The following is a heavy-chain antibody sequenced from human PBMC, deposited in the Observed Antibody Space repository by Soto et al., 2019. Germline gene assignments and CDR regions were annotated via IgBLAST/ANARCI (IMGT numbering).Heavy chain of an antibody. CDR2: ISYDGSNK. Sequence: GGSLRLSCAASGFTFSSYGMHWVRQAPGKGLEWVAVISYDGSNKYYADSVKGRFTISRDNSKNTLYLQMNSLRAEDTAVYYCAKIPGIAAAGETYGMDVWGQGTTVTVSS. J-gene: IGHJ6*02. CDR3: AKIPGIAAAGETYGMDV. D-gene: IGHD6-13*01. CDR1: GFTFSSYG. V-gene: IGHV3-30*18.